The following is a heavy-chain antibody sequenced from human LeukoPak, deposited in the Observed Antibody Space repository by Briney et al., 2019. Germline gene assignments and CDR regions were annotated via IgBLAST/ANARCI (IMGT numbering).Heavy chain of an antibody. D-gene: IGHD2-2*01. J-gene: IGHJ4*02. CDR3: AHGSMYQLDY. CDR1: AFSFSSHG. CDR2: IIGGAGGT. Sequence: GGSLRLSCAASAFSFSSHGMSWVSQAPGKGLEWVSGIIGGAGGTYYADSVKGRFTISRDNAKNTLYLQMNSLRAEDTAVYYCAHGSMYQLDYWGQGTLVTVSS. V-gene: IGHV3-23*01.